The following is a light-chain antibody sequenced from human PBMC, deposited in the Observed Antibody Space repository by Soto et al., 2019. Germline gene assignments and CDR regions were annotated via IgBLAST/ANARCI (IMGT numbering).Light chain of an antibody. CDR3: QQYNDWPRT. CDR1: QRISTN. V-gene: IGKV3-15*01. J-gene: IGKJ1*01. CDR2: DAP. Sequence: EIVMTQSPATLSVSPGERAILSCRASQRISTNLAWYQQSPGQAPMLLIYDAPTSATGLPARFSGSGSGTEFTLTISSLQSEDFAVFYCQQYNDWPRTFGQGTKVEIK.